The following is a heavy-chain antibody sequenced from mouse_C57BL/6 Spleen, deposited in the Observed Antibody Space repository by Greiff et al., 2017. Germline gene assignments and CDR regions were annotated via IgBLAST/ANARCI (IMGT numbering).Heavy chain of an antibody. J-gene: IGHJ4*01. D-gene: IGHD2-5*01. Sequence: DVMLVESGEGLVKPGGSLKLSCAASGFTFSSYAMSWVRQTPEKRLEWVAYISSGGDYIYYADTVKGRFTISRDNARNTLYLQMSSLKSEDTAMYYCTRVSNCDAMDYWGQGTSVTVSS. CDR3: TRVSNCDAMDY. CDR2: ISSGGDYI. V-gene: IGHV5-9-1*02. CDR1: GFTFSSYA.